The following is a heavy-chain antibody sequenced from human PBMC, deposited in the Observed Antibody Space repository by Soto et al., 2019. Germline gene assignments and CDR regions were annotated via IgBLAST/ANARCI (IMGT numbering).Heavy chain of an antibody. CDR2: ITHTGNS. J-gene: IGHJ3*01. D-gene: IGHD4-17*01. CDR3: ARGRAFGDFAH. V-gene: IGHV4-34*01. Sequence: KPSETLSLTCTVYGGSFSGFSWSWIRQPPGKGLEWIGEITHTGNSIYNPSLKNRVAISADTSKNQFSLNLTSVTAADTSVYFCARGRAFGDFAHWGQGTMVTVSS. CDR1: GGSFSGFS.